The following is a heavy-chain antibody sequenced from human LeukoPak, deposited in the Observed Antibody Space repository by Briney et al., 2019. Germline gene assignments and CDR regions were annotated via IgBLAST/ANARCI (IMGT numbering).Heavy chain of an antibody. Sequence: GGSLRLSCAASGFTFSDYYMSWIRQAPGKGLEWVSYISSSSSYTNYADSVKGRFTISRDNAKTSLYLQMSSLRAEDTAVYYCASRGGYEPFDYWGQGTLVTVSS. V-gene: IGHV3-11*06. CDR2: ISSSSSYT. CDR1: GFTFSDYY. D-gene: IGHD3-16*01. CDR3: ASRGGYEPFDY. J-gene: IGHJ4*02.